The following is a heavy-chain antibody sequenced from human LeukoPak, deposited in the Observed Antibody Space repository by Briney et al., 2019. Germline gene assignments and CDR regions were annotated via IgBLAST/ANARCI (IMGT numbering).Heavy chain of an antibody. V-gene: IGHV1-2*02. CDR3: ARGEVARKHIAVVVAATLANWFDP. CDR1: GYTFTGYY. J-gene: IGHJ5*02. Sequence: ASVKVSCKASGYTFTGYYMHWVRQAPGQGLEWMGWINPNSGGTNYAQKFQGRVTMTRDTSISTAYMELSRLRSDDTAVYYCARGEVARKHIAVVVAATLANWFDPWGQGTLVTVSS. D-gene: IGHD2-15*01. CDR2: INPNSGGT.